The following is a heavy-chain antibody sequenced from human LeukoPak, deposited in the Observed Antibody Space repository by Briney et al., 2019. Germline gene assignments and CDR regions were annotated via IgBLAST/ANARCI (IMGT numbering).Heavy chain of an antibody. Sequence: ASVKVSCKASGGTFSSYTISWVRQAPRQALEWMGGIIPIFGTANYAQKFQGRVTITEDESTSTAYMELSSLRSEDTAVYYCARDVFGGSYFDYWDQGTLVTVSS. CDR1: GGTFSSYT. D-gene: IGHD1-26*01. CDR3: ARDVFGGSYFDY. J-gene: IGHJ4*02. CDR2: IIPIFGTA. V-gene: IGHV1-69*13.